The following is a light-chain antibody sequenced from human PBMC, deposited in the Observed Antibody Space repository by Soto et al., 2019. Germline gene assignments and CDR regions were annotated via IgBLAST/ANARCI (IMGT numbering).Light chain of an antibody. CDR1: QDISNY. Sequence: DIQMTQSPSSLSASIGDRVTITYRASQDISNYLAWYQQKPGQVPKLLIYDASTLRSGVPSRFSGRGSGTEFTLTISSLQPEDVATYYCQQYGSSPVTFGQGTKVDI. CDR3: QQYGSSPVT. CDR2: DAS. J-gene: IGKJ1*01. V-gene: IGKV1-27*01.